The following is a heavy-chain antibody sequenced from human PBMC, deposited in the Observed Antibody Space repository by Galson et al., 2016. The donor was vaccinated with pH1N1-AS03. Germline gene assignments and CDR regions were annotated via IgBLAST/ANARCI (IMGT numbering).Heavy chain of an antibody. CDR1: GLTVNSNH. D-gene: IGHD5-24*01. V-gene: IGHV3-53*01. CDR2: IYSGGST. J-gene: IGHJ4*02. Sequence: SLRLSCAASGLTVNSNHMSWVRQAPGKGLQWVSTIYSGGSTYYADSVKGRFTISRDNSRNTLYLQMKSLRAEDTAVYYCARDRPNYNVYLGHWGQGILVTVSS. CDR3: ARDRPNYNVYLGH.